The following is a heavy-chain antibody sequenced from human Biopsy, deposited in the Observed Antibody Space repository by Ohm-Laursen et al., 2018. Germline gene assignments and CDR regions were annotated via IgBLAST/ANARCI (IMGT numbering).Heavy chain of an antibody. CDR2: ISYDGSKT. CDR1: GFTFSNSG. D-gene: IGHD7-27*01. CDR3: AKDLRNNNWGVEN. Sequence: SLRLSCAASGFTFSNSGMHWVRQAPGKGLEWVAAISYDGSKTDYGDSVKGRLNISRDNSKNTLYLQMNNLRAEDTAVFYCAKDLRNNNWGVENWGQGTLVTVSS. V-gene: IGHV3-30*18. J-gene: IGHJ4*02.